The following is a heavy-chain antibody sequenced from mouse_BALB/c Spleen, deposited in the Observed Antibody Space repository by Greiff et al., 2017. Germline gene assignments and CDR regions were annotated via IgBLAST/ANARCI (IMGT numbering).Heavy chain of an antibody. Sequence: QVQLKQSGAELVKPGASVKLSCKASGYTFTSYYMYWVKQRPGQGLEWIGEINPSNGGTNFNEKFKSKATLTVDKSSSTAYMQLSSLTSEDSAVYYCTRGGYRYDGAWFAYWGQGTLVTVSA. D-gene: IGHD2-14*01. CDR1: GYTFTSYY. CDR2: INPSNGGT. CDR3: TRGGYRYDGAWFAY. J-gene: IGHJ3*01. V-gene: IGHV1S81*02.